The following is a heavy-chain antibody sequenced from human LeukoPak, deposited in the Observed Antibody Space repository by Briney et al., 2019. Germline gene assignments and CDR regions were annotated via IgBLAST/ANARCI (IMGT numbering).Heavy chain of an antibody. D-gene: IGHD2-2*01. CDR2: TYYRSKWYN. CDR3: ARAALYCSSTSCYDNNWFDP. V-gene: IGHV6-1*01. CDR1: GDSVSSNSAA. Sequence: SQTLSLTCAISGDSVSSNSAAWNWIRQSPSRGLEWLGSTYYRSKWYNDYAVSVKSRITINPDTSKNQFSLQLNSVTPEDTAVYYCARAALYCSSTSCYDNNWFDPWGQGTLVTVSS. J-gene: IGHJ5*02.